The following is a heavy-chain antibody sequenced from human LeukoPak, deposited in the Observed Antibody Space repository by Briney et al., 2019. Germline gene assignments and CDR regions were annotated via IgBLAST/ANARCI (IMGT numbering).Heavy chain of an antibody. D-gene: IGHD1-1*01. CDR3: ARDLNWNGLNDAFDI. CDR2: INPSGGST. J-gene: IGHJ3*02. CDR1: GGTFSSYA. Sequence: GASVKVSCKASGGTFSSYAISWVRQAPGQGLEWMGIINPSGGSTSYAQKFQGRVTMTRDTSTSTVYMELSSLRSEDTAVYYCARDLNWNGLNDAFDIWGQGTMVTVSS. V-gene: IGHV1-46*01.